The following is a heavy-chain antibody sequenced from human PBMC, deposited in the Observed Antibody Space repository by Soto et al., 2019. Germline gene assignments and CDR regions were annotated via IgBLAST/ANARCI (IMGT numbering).Heavy chain of an antibody. CDR1: GGTFSSYA. CDR2: ISGYNGNT. V-gene: IGHV1-18*01. CDR3: ARGSGGYSGYDYDY. D-gene: IGHD5-12*01. Sequence: ASVKVSCKASGGTFSSYAINWVRQAPGQGLEWMGWISGYNGNTNYAQKLQGRVTMTTDTFTSTAYMELRSLRSDDTAVYYCARGSGGYSGYDYDYWGQGTLVTVSS. J-gene: IGHJ4*02.